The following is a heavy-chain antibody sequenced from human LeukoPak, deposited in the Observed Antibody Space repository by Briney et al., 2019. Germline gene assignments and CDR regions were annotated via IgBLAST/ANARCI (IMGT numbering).Heavy chain of an antibody. CDR3: ARALRGYSGYIQPPAI. CDR2: IYHSGST. Sequence: PSETLSLTCTVSSYSISSGYYWGWIRQPPGKGLEWIGSIYHSGSTYYSPSLKSRVTISVDTSKNQFSLKLRSVTVADTAVYYCARALRGYSGYIQPPAIWGQGTMVTVSS. CDR1: SYSISSGYY. J-gene: IGHJ3*02. V-gene: IGHV4-38-2*02. D-gene: IGHD5-12*01.